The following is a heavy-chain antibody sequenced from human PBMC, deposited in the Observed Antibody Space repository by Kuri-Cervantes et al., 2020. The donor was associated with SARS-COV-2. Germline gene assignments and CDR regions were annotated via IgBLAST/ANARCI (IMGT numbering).Heavy chain of an antibody. J-gene: IGHJ4*02. D-gene: IGHD3-22*01. Sequence: ASVKVSCKASGGSFASDDINWVRQAPGQGLEWMGWMNPNSGNTGYAQKFQGRVTITADKSTSTAYMELSSLRSEDTAVYYCARGARYYYDSSGPVGYWGQGTLVTVSS. CDR2: MNPNSGNT. CDR1: GGSFASDD. CDR3: ARGARYYYDSSGPVGY. V-gene: IGHV1-8*01.